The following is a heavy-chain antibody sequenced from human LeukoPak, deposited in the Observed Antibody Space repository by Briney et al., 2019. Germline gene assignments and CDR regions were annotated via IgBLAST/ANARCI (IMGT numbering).Heavy chain of an antibody. CDR1: GDSGSNTIFY. Sequence: SETLSLTCTVSGDSGSNTIFYWGWIRQPPGKGLEWIGSIHYSGTTHYNPSLKSRVTISVDTSKNQFSLKLTSVTAADTAVYYCARDYTLYISGWFLDYWAQGTLVTVSS. CDR2: IHYSGTT. CDR3: ARDYTLYISGWFLDY. D-gene: IGHD6-19*01. V-gene: IGHV4-39*07. J-gene: IGHJ4*02.